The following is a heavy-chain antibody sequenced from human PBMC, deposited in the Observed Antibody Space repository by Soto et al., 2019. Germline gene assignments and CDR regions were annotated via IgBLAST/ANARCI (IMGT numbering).Heavy chain of an antibody. J-gene: IGHJ4*02. CDR3: GEVSTYYYICTLDY. Sequence: PGGSLRLSCAASGFTFSSYGMHWVRQAPGKGLEWVAIISYDGNYKHHADSVKGRFTISRDNSKNTLYLQMNSLRAEDTAVYYCGEVSTYYYICTLDYWYQGALVAVSS. CDR2: ISYDGNYK. CDR1: GFTFSSYG. V-gene: IGHV3-30*18. D-gene: IGHD3-9*01.